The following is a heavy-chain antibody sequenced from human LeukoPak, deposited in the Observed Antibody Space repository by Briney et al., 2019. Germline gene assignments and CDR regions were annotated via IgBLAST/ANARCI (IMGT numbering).Heavy chain of an antibody. CDR3: ASPEGGYSYGYVY. CDR2: IIPIFGTA. V-gene: IGHV1-69*13. CDR1: GGTFSSYA. Sequence: SVKVSCKASGGTFSSYAISWVRQAPGQGLEWMGGIIPIFGTANYAQKFQGSVTITADESTSTAYMELSSLRSEDTAVYYCASPEGGYSYGYVYWGQRTLVTVSS. D-gene: IGHD5-18*01. J-gene: IGHJ4*02.